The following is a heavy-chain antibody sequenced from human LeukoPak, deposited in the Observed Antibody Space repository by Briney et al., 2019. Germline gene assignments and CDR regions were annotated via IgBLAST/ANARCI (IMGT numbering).Heavy chain of an antibody. CDR1: GFTFSSYS. J-gene: IGHJ4*02. Sequence: GGSLRLSCAASGFTFSSYSMNWVRQAPGKGLEWVSSISSSSSYIYYAGSVKGRFTISRDNAKNSLYLQMNSLRAENTAVYYCARDPFYCSSTSCGDYWGQGTLVTVSS. D-gene: IGHD2-2*01. CDR3: ARDPFYCSSTSCGDY. V-gene: IGHV3-21*01. CDR2: ISSSSSYI.